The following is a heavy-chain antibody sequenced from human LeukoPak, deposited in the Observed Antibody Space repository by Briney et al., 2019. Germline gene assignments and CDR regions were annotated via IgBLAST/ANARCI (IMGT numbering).Heavy chain of an antibody. J-gene: IGHJ4*02. CDR3: ARQYIVVVFDY. V-gene: IGHV4-39*01. CDR2: SYYSGST. CDR1: GGSISSSSYY. Sequence: PSETLSLTCTVSGGSISSSSYYWGWIRQPPEKGLEWIGSSYYSGSTYYNPSLKSRVTISVDTSKNQYSLKLSSVTTADTAVYYCARQYIVVVFDYWGQGTLVTVSS. D-gene: IGHD2-15*01.